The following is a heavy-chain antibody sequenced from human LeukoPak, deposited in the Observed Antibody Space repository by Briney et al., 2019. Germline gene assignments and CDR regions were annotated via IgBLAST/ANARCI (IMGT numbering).Heavy chain of an antibody. CDR2: INWNGGST. CDR1: GFTFDDYG. D-gene: IGHD1-26*01. V-gene: IGHV3-20*04. J-gene: IGHJ4*02. Sequence: GGSLRLSCAASGFTFDDYGMGWVRQAPGKGLEWVSGINWNGGSTGYADSVKGRFTISRDNAKNSLYLQMNSLRAEDTALYYCARVVRVGATDYFDYWGQGTLVTVSS. CDR3: ARVVRVGATDYFDY.